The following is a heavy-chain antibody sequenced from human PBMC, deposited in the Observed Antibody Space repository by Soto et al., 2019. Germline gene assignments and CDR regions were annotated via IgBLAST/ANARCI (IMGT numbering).Heavy chain of an antibody. D-gene: IGHD5-18*01. CDR3: ARDSRGYNSGRYFYYGMEV. J-gene: IGHJ6*02. V-gene: IGHV4-59*01. CDR1: NGSINNYY. Sequence: QVQLQESGPGLVKPSETLSLTCTVSNGSINNYYWTWIRQFPGKGLEGIGYVYTKGAPNYNTALRDRVTISGDTCKEQFALKLTSVTAADTAVYFCARDSRGYNSGRYFYYGMEVWGRGTTVTVSS. CDR2: VYTKGAP.